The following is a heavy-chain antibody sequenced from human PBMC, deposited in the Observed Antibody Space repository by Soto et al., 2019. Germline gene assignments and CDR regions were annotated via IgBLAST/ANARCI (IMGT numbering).Heavy chain of an antibody. CDR1: GFTFSSYW. CDR3: ARDMLWFDAFDY. J-gene: IGHJ4*02. V-gene: IGHV3-74*01. D-gene: IGHD3-10*01. CDR2: INSDGSST. Sequence: WGSLRLSCAASGFTFSSYWMHWVRQAPGKGLVWVSRINSDGSSTSYADSVKDRFTISRDNAKNTLYLQMNSLRAEDTAVYYCARDMLWFDAFDYWGQGTLVTVSS.